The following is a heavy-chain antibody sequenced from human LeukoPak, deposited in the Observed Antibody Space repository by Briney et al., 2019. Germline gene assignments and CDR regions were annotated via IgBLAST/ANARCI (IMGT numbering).Heavy chain of an antibody. CDR3: ARDQSLGIIDY. V-gene: IGHV4-59*01. J-gene: IGHJ4*02. Sequence: SETLSLTCIVSGDSISSYYWSWIRQPPGKGLEWIGYIYYSGSTNYNPSFKSRVTISVDAPKNHFSLKLTSVTAADTAVYYCARDQSLGIIDYWGQGTLVTVSS. CDR1: GDSISSYY. D-gene: IGHD3-16*01. CDR2: IYYSGST.